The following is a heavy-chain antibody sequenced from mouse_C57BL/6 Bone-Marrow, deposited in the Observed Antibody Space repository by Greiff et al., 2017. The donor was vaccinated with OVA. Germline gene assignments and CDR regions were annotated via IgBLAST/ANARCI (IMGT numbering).Heavy chain of an antibody. CDR1: GFTFSDYY. Sequence: DVKLVESGGGLVQPGGSLKLSCAASGFTFSDYYMYWVRQTPEKRLEWVAYISNGGGSTYYPDNVKGRFTISRDNAKNTLYLQMSRLKSEDTAMYYCARRAVTTYYAMDYWGQGTSVTVSS. D-gene: IGHD2-2*01. J-gene: IGHJ4*01. V-gene: IGHV5-12*01. CDR3: ARRAVTTYYAMDY. CDR2: ISNGGGST.